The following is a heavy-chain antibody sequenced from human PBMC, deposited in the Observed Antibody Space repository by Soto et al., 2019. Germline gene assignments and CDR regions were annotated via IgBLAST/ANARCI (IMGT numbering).Heavy chain of an antibody. J-gene: IGHJ6*02. CDR2: INAGNGNT. CDR1: GYTFTSYA. Sequence: QVQLVQSGAEVKKPGASVKVSCKASGYTFTSYAMHWVRQAPGQRLEWMGWINAGNGNTKYSQKFQGRVTITRDTPXSIXYMELSSLRSEDTAVYYCARELIRSYSSHYYGMDVWGQGTTVTVSS. D-gene: IGHD6-13*01. CDR3: ARELIRSYSSHYYGMDV. V-gene: IGHV1-3*01.